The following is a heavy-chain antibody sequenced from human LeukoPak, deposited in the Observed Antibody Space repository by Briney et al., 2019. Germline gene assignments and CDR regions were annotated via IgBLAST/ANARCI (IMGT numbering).Heavy chain of an antibody. CDR1: GFSFSDYE. Sequence: GGSLRLSCAASGFSFSDYEMNWVRQAPGKGLGWVSNISPSGGTKYYADSVKGRFTISRDNAKNSLYLQMNSLRAEDTGVYYCSKLAVASADSWGQGTLVTVSS. V-gene: IGHV3-48*03. D-gene: IGHD6-19*01. CDR2: ISPSGGTK. J-gene: IGHJ4*02. CDR3: SKLAVASADS.